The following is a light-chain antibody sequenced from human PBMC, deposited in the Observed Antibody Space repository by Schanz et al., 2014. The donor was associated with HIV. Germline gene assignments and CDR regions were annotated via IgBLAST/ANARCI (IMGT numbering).Light chain of an antibody. V-gene: IGLV2-8*01. CDR1: SSDVGDYNY. Sequence: QSALTQPPSASGSPGQSVTISCTGTSSDVGDYNYVSWYQQHPGKAPKLMIYEVTKRPSGVPDRFSGSKSGNTASLTVSGLQAEDEADYYCSSYTSSSTAVVFGGGTKLTVL. CDR3: SSYTSSSTAVV. CDR2: EVT. J-gene: IGLJ2*01.